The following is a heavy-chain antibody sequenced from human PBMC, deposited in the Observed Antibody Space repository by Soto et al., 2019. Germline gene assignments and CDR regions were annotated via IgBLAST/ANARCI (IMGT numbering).Heavy chain of an antibody. CDR1: GYSFTSYW. J-gene: IGHJ4*02. CDR3: ARHEYSSSSEGFFFDY. D-gene: IGHD6-6*01. Sequence: PGESLKISCKGSGYSFTSYWIGWVRQMPGKGLEWMGIIYPGNSDTRYSPSFQGQVTISADKSISTAYLQWSSLKASDTAMYYCARHEYSSSSEGFFFDYWGQGTLVTVSS. V-gene: IGHV5-51*01. CDR2: IYPGNSDT.